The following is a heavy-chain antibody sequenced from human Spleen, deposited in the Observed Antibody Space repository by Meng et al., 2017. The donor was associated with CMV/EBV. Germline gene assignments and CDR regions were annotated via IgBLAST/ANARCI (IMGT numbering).Heavy chain of an antibody. CDR2: INHSGST. Sequence: SETLSLTCAVYGGSFSGYYWSWIRQPPGKGLEWIGEINHSGSTNYNPSLKRRVTISEDTSKNQFSLTLSPVTAADTAVYYCARTGVAGEYDHWGQGTLVTVSS. D-gene: IGHD3-10*01. J-gene: IGHJ4*02. CDR3: ARTGVAGEYDH. CDR1: GGSFSGYY. V-gene: IGHV4-34*01.